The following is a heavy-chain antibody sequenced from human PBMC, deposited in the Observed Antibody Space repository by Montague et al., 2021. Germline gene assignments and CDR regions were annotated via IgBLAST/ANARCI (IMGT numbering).Heavy chain of an antibody. Sequence: SETLSLTCTVSTGSIFHSHWSWVRQPPGKGLEWPGSMFYGGATSHNPSLKSRVTMSIDTSNNQFSLKLNSVTAAGTGVNYCARHKTGGRGFDVWGKGTTVTVSS. D-gene: IGHD1-26*01. CDR3: ARHKTGGRGFDV. V-gene: IGHV4-59*12. J-gene: IGHJ6*04. CDR2: MFYGGAT. CDR1: TGSIFHSH.